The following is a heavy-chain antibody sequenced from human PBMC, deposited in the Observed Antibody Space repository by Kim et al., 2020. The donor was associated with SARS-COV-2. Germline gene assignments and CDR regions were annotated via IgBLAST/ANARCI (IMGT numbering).Heavy chain of an antibody. Sequence: SADSRNGRITTPSDNAKNSLFLKMNSLGAEDAAVYYCARDLYYGSGGFDYWGQGTLVTVSS. J-gene: IGHJ4*02. V-gene: IGHV3-11*04. CDR3: ARDLYYGSGGFDY. D-gene: IGHD3-10*01.